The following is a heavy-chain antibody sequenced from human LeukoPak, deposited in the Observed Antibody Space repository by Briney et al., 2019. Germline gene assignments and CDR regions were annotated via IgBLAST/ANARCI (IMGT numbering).Heavy chain of an antibody. J-gene: IGHJ6*03. V-gene: IGHV6-1*01. CDR1: GDSVSSNSAA. CDR2: TYYRSKWYN. Sequence: SQTLSLTCAISGDSVSSNSAAWNWIRQSPSRGLEWLGRTYYRSKWYNDYAVSVKSRITINPDTSKNQFSLQLNSVTPEDTAVYYCARDRESYSYGYTIHYYYYMDVWGKGTTVTVSS. D-gene: IGHD5-18*01. CDR3: ARDRESYSYGYTIHYYYYMDV.